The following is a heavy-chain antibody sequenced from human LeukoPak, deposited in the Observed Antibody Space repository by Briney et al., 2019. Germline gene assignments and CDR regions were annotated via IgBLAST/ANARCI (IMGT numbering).Heavy chain of an antibody. CDR2: INHSGST. J-gene: IGHJ6*03. Sequence: PSETLSLTCAVYGGSFSGYYWSWIRQPPGKGLEWIGEINHSGSTNYNPSLKSRVTISVDTSKNQFSLKLSSVTAADTAVYYCARRANRFYSGSYYAYYYYYMDVWGKGTTVTVSS. D-gene: IGHD1-26*01. CDR3: ARRANRFYSGSYYAYYYYYMDV. V-gene: IGHV4-34*01. CDR1: GGSFSGYY.